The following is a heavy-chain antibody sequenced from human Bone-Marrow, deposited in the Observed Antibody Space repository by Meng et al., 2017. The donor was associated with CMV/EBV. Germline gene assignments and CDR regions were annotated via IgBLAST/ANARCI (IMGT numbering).Heavy chain of an antibody. Sequence: SETLSLTCTVSGGSVSSGSYYWSWIRQPPGKGLEWIGYIYYSGSTNYNPSLKSRVIISVDPSKNQFSLKLSSVTAADTAVYYCARHTKIFGPPEYYSYYYGMDAWGQGTTVTVSS. J-gene: IGHJ6*02. CDR2: IYYSGST. CDR3: ARHTKIFGPPEYYSYYYGMDA. D-gene: IGHD3/OR15-3a*01. V-gene: IGHV4-61*01. CDR1: GGSVSSGSYY.